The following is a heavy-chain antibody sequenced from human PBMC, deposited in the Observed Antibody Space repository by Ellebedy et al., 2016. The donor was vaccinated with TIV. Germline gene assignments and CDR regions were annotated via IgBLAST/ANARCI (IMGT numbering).Heavy chain of an antibody. J-gene: IGHJ4*02. Sequence: GESLKISCVDSGPIFSHNRMSWVRQAPGKGLEWVAKINPLGSQKSYVDSVKGRFTISRDNAENSLFLEMKSLRVEDTAVYYCAAEAWWRLDSWGQGTLVTVSS. CDR3: AAEAWWRLDS. CDR1: GPIFSHNR. D-gene: IGHD2-15*01. V-gene: IGHV3-7*01. CDR2: INPLGSQK.